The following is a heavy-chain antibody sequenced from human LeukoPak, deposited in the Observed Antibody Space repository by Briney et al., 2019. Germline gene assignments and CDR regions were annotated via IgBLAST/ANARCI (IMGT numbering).Heavy chain of an antibody. V-gene: IGHV3-74*01. Sequence: GGSLRLSCAASGFTFSSYWMHWVRQAPGEGLVWVSRINSDGSSTSYADSVKGRFTISRDNAKNTLYLQMNSLRAEDTAVYYCAIESKSSSSLGYWGQGTLVTVSS. CDR1: GFTFSSYW. CDR3: AIESKSSSSLGY. CDR2: INSDGSST. D-gene: IGHD6-6*01. J-gene: IGHJ4*02.